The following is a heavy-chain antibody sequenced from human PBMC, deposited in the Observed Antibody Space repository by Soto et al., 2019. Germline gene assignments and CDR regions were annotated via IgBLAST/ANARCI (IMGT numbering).Heavy chain of an antibody. V-gene: IGHV3-30*18. Sequence: GGSRRLSCAASGCTFSSYGMHWVRQAPGKGLEWVSIISHDGNNKDSADSVKGRFTLSRDNSRNTLYLQLNSLRAEDTAVYYCVKSSGSSYGYFDYWGQGSQVTVSS. CDR1: GCTFSSYG. D-gene: IGHD3-22*01. CDR3: VKSSGSSYGYFDY. CDR2: ISHDGNNK. J-gene: IGHJ4*02.